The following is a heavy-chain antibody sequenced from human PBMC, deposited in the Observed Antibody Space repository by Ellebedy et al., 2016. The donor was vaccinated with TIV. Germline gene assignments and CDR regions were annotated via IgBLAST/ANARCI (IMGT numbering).Heavy chain of an antibody. J-gene: IGHJ4*02. D-gene: IGHD3-10*01. V-gene: IGHV3-15*01. CDR1: GFTFSGYA. Sequence: GESLKISXAASGFTFSGYAMTWVRQTPGKGLEWVGRIKSKTDGGTTDYAAPVKGRFTISRDDSRTTLYLQMNSLKTEDTGVYYCTRVYRGGSLDYWGQGTLVTVSS. CDR3: TRVYRGGSLDY. CDR2: IKSKTDGGTT.